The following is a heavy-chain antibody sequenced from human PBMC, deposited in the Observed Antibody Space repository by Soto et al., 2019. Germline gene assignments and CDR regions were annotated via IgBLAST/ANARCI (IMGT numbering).Heavy chain of an antibody. CDR3: AREFEYCTNGVCSSYFDY. Sequence: ASVQVSCKASGYTFPSYGISWVRPAPGQGLEWMGWISAYNGNTNYAQKLQGRVTMNTDTSTSTADIELRRLRSDDTAVYYCAREFEYCTNGVCSSYFDYWGQGTLVTVSS. CDR2: ISAYNGNT. CDR1: GYTFPSYG. J-gene: IGHJ4*02. V-gene: IGHV1-18*04. D-gene: IGHD2-8*01.